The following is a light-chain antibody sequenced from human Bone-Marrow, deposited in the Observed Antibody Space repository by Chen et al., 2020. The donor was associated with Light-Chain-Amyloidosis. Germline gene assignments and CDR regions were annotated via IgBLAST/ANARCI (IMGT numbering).Light chain of an antibody. CDR2: RDT. CDR3: PSADSSGTYEVI. CDR1: DLPTKY. Sequence: SYELTQPPSVSVSPGHTARITCSGDDLPTKYAYWYHQKPGQAPVLVIHRDTERPSGISERFSDSSSGTTATLTISGVQAEDEADYHCPSADSSGTYEVIFGGGTKLTVL. V-gene: IGLV3-25*03. J-gene: IGLJ2*01.